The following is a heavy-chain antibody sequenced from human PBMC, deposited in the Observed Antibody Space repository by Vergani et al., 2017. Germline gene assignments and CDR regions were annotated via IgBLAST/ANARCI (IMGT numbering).Heavy chain of an antibody. CDR2: IYWDDDK. Sequence: QITLKESGPTLVKPTQTLTLTCTFSGFSLSTSGVGVGWIRQPPGKALEWLALIYWDDDKRYSPSLKSRLTITKDTSKNQVVLTMTNMDPVDTATYYCAHXAYYYDSSGYYYVLPFDYWGQGTLVTVSS. V-gene: IGHV2-5*02. D-gene: IGHD3-22*01. J-gene: IGHJ4*02. CDR3: AHXAYYYDSSGYYYVLPFDY. CDR1: GFSLSTSGVG.